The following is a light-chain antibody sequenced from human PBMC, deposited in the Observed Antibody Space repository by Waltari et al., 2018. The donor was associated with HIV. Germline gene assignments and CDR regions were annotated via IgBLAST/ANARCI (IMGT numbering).Light chain of an antibody. CDR3: AAWDDSLNGWV. Sequence: QSVLTQPPSASGTPGQRVPISCSGSSSNIGSNTVNWYQQLPGTAPQLLIYSNNQRTSGVPDRFSGSKSGTSASLAISGLQSEDEADYYCAAWDDSLNGWVFGGGTKLTVL. J-gene: IGLJ3*02. V-gene: IGLV1-44*01. CDR2: SNN. CDR1: SSNIGSNT.